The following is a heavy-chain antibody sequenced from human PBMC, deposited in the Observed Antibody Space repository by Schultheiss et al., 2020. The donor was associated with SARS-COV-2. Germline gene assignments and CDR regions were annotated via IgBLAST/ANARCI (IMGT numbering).Heavy chain of an antibody. CDR2: IYYSGST. D-gene: IGHD1-26*01. CDR3: ARDADFSGSYHPDAFDI. Sequence: SQTLSLTCTVSGGSISSYYWSWIRQHPGKGLEWIGYIYYSGSTYYNPSLKSRVTISVDTSKNQFSLKLSSVTAADTAVYYCARDADFSGSYHPDAFDIWGQGTTVTVSS. V-gene: IGHV4-31*03. J-gene: IGHJ3*02. CDR1: GGSISSYY.